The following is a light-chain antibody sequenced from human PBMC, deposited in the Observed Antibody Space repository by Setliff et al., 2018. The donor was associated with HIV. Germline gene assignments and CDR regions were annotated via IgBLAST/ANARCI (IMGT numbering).Light chain of an antibody. V-gene: IGLV2-14*03. Sequence: QSVLTQPASVSGSPGQSITISCTGTRSDVGGYDYVSWYQHHSGKAPKLIIYNVNKRPSGVSNRLSGSKSGNTASLTISGLQAEDEADYYCTSYTTSSSPYVFGTGTKVTV. CDR2: NVN. CDR3: TSYTTSSSPYV. J-gene: IGLJ1*01. CDR1: RSDVGGYDY.